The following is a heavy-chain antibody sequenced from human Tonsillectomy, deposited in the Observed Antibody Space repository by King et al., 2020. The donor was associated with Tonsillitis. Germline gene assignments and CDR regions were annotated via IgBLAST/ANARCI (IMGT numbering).Heavy chain of an antibody. V-gene: IGHV1-18*04. CDR2: ISAYNGNT. J-gene: IGHJ3*01. CDR3: ARMCVRWGQERGGRACDL. D-gene: IGHD3-16*01. Sequence: QLVQSGAEVRKPGASVRVSCKASGYTLTSYGITWARQAPGQGLEWMGWISAYNGNTNYAQKLQGRVSMTTDTPTSTAYMELRSLRSDDTAVYYCARMCVRWGQERGGRACDLGGQGTMLTVSS. CDR1: GYTLTSYG.